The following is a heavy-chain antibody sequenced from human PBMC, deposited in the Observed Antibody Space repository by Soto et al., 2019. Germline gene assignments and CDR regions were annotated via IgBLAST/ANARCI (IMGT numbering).Heavy chain of an antibody. V-gene: IGHV4-59*01. CDR3: ARQGYCSGGSCYSGYYYYGMDV. J-gene: IGHJ6*02. Sequence: SETLSLTCTVSGGSISSYYWSWIRQPPGKGLEWIGYIYYSGSTNYNPSLKSRVTTSVDTSKNQYSLKLSSVTAADTAVYYCARQGYCSGGSCYSGYYYYGMDVWGQGTTVTVSS. D-gene: IGHD2-15*01. CDR1: GGSISSYY. CDR2: IYYSGST.